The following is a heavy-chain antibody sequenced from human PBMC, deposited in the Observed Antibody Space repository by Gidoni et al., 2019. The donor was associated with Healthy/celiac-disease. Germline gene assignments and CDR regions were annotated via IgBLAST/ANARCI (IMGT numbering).Heavy chain of an antibody. CDR2: ITSSGSSM. CDR3: ATAFSSGS. CDR1: GFTFSNYN. V-gene: IGHV3-21*01. Sequence: EVQLVESGGRLVKPGGSLLLSCAASGFTFSNYNMNWVRQAPGKGLEWVSSITSSGSSMYYADSVKGRFTISRDNAKNSLYLQMHSLRADDSALYYCATAFSSGSWGQGTLVTVSS. D-gene: IGHD6-19*01. J-gene: IGHJ5*02.